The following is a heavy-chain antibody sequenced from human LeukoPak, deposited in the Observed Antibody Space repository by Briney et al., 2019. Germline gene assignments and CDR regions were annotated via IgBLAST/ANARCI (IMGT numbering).Heavy chain of an antibody. CDR1: GYTFTGYY. CDR2: ISAYNSNT. Sequence: ASVKVSCKASGYTFTGYYKHWVRQAPGQGLEWMGWISAYNSNTHYAQKLQGRVTMTTDTSTSTAYMEVRSLRSDDTAVYYCAREVGRGFDYWGQGTLVTVSS. V-gene: IGHV1-18*04. D-gene: IGHD1-26*01. CDR3: AREVGRGFDY. J-gene: IGHJ4*02.